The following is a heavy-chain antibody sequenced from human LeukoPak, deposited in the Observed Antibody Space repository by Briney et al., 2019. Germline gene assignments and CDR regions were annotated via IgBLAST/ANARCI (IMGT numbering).Heavy chain of an antibody. V-gene: IGHV4-39*07. J-gene: IGHJ4*02. D-gene: IGHD3-22*01. Sequence: SETLSLTCTVSGGSIIDSSCYWAWIRQPPGKGLGWIGSIFYSGTTYYNSSLKSRVIMSVDTSKNQFSLKLSSVTAADTAVYYCARTPRYYDSSGYYRSWGQGTLVTVSS. CDR3: ARTPRYYDSSGYYRS. CDR1: GGSIIDSSCY. CDR2: IFYSGTT.